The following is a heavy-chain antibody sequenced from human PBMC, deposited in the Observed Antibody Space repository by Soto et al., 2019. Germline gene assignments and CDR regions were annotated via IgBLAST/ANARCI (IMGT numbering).Heavy chain of an antibody. D-gene: IGHD4-17*01. CDR2: ISYDGSNK. CDR1: GFTFSSYG. V-gene: IGHV3-30*18. Sequence: QVQLVESGGGVVQPGRSLRLSCAASGFTFSSYGMHWVRQAPGKGLEWVAVISYDGSNKYYADSVKGRFTVSRDNSKNTLYLQMNSLRAEDTAVYYCAKDQTTVTMYYHYYGMDVWGQGTTVTVSS. CDR3: AKDQTTVTMYYHYYGMDV. J-gene: IGHJ6*02.